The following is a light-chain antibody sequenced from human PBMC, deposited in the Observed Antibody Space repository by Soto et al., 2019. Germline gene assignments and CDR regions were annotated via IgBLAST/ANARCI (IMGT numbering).Light chain of an antibody. CDR1: QSVSSSY. J-gene: IGKJ3*01. V-gene: IGKV3-20*01. CDR3: QPDGSSRGFT. Sequence: EIVLTQSPGTLSLSPGERATLSCRASQSVSSSYLAWYQQKPGQAPRLLIYGASSRYTGIPDRFSVSGSGTGFTLTISRLVPEDFAVDECQPDGSSRGFTFGPGTKVD. CDR2: GAS.